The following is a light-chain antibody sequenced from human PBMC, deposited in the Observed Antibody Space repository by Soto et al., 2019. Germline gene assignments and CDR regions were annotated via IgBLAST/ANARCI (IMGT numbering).Light chain of an antibody. J-gene: IGKJ1*01. CDR1: QSVSSN. CDR2: GVS. Sequence: EIVMTQSPATLSVSPGERATLSCRASQSVSSNLAWYQQKPGQAPRLLIFGVSTRATGVTARFSGSGSGTEFTVTISSLQSEDFAVYYCQQYNNWPWTFGQGTKVEIK. CDR3: QQYNNWPWT. V-gene: IGKV3-15*01.